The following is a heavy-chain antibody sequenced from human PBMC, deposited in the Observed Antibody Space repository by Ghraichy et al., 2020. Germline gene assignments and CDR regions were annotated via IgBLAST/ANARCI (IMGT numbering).Heavy chain of an antibody. CDR3: AKDITNGWYFVFDY. J-gene: IGHJ4*02. V-gene: IGHV3-23*01. Sequence: GGSLRLSCAASGLTFSDFAMSWVRRAPGKGLEWVSAISDSGASTYYADSVKGRFTISRDNSKNTLYLQMNSLRAEDTAIYYCAKDITNGWYFVFDYWGQGTLVTVSS. D-gene: IGHD6-19*01. CDR2: ISDSGAST. CDR1: GLTFSDFA.